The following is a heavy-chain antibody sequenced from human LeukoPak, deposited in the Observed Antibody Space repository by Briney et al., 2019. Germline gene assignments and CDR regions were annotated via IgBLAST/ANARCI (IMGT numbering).Heavy chain of an antibody. Sequence: ASVKASCKASGYTFTGYYMHWVRQAPGQGLEWMGWINPNSGGTNYAQKFQGRVTMTRDTSISTAYMELSRLRSDDTAVYYCAREATVTKGFDWWGQGTLVTVSS. CDR1: GYTFTGYY. J-gene: IGHJ4*02. CDR3: AREATVTKGFDW. D-gene: IGHD4-17*01. CDR2: INPNSGGT. V-gene: IGHV1-2*02.